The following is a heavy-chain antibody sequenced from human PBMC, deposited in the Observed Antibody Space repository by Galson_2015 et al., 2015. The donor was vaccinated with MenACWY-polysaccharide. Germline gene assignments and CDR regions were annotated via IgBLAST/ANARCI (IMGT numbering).Heavy chain of an antibody. J-gene: IGHJ3*02. CDR3: TRVCIAAAGVAFDI. CDR1: GFTFGDYA. V-gene: IGHV3-49*04. D-gene: IGHD6-13*01. Sequence: SLRLSCAASGFTFGDYAMSWVRQAPGKGLEWVGFIRSKAHGGTTEYGTSVKGRFTISRDDSKSSASLQLNSLKTEDTAVYYCTRVCIAAAGVAFDIWGQGTMVTVSS. CDR2: IRSKAHGGTT.